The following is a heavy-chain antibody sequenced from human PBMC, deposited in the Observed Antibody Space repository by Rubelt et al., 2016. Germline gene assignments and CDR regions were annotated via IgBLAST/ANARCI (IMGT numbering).Heavy chain of an antibody. Sequence: NTNYADSVKGRFTISRDNAKNSLYLQMNSLRDEDTAIYYCAREEQQLVNWFDPWGQGTLVTVSS. J-gene: IGHJ5*02. D-gene: IGHD6-13*01. V-gene: IGHV3-48*02. CDR2: NT. CDR3: AREEQQLVNWFDP.